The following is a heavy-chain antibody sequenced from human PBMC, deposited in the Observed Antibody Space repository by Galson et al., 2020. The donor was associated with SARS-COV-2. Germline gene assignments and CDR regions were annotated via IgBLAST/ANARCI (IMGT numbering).Heavy chain of an antibody. Sequence: GGPLRLSCAPSGFTFSRFAMHWFRQPPGKGLEWVAVISFVGSAQYYADSVKGRFTISRDNSKNTLYLQMNSLRAEDTALYDCAREIRRGYSGYMYYFAYWGQGTLVTVSS. V-gene: IGHV3-30*04. CDR3: AREIRRGYSGYMYYFAY. CDR1: GFTFSRFA. CDR2: ISFVGSAQ. D-gene: IGHD5-12*01. J-gene: IGHJ4*02.